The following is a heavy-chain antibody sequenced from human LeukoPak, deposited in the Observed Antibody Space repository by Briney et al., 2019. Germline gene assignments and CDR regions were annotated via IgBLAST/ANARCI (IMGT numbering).Heavy chain of an antibody. D-gene: IGHD6-25*01. CDR2: LYYGESS. V-gene: IGHV4-39*01. Sequence: SSETLSLTCTVSGGPISFISSSTYYWGWIRQAPGKGLEWIGSLYYGESSHYNPSLKSRATLSVDTSNNQFSLKLTSVTAADAAVYFCARQLPTAAADTRGYFDYWGQGTVVTVSS. CDR1: GGPISFISSSTYY. CDR3: ARQLPTAAADTRGYFDY. J-gene: IGHJ4*02.